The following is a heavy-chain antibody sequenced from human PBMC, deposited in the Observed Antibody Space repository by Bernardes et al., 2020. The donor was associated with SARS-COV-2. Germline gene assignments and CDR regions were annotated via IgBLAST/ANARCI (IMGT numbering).Heavy chain of an antibody. J-gene: IGHJ3*02. CDR2: IYYSGST. CDR3: ARAHNSYYYDSSGYYLSDAFDI. V-gene: IGHV4-30-4*01. CDR1: GGSISSGDYY. Sequence: TLYLTCTFSGGSISSGDYYWSWLRQSPGKGLEWIGYIYYSGSTYYNPSLKSRVTISVDTSKNQFSLKLSSVTAADTAVYYCARAHNSYYYDSSGYYLSDAFDIWGQGTMVTVSS. D-gene: IGHD3-22*01.